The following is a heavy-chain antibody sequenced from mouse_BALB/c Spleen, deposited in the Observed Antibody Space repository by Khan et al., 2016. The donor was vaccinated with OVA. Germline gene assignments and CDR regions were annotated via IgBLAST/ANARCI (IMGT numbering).Heavy chain of an antibody. CDR1: GYAFTNYL. D-gene: IGHD3-3*01. Sequence: QVQLQQSGGELARPGTSVKVSCKASGYAFTNYLIEWVKQRPGQGLEWIGVMNPGSGGTNYNEKFKGKAILTADKSSTTAYMQLSSLTSDDSAVYFCAGEWGKGSVDYWGQGTTLTVSS. J-gene: IGHJ2*01. V-gene: IGHV1-54*01. CDR2: MNPGSGGT. CDR3: AGEWGKGSVDY.